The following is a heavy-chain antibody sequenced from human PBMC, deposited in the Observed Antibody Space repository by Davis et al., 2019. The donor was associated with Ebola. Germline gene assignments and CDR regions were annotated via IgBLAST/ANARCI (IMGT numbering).Heavy chain of an antibody. V-gene: IGHV4-59*01. CDR3: ARLDVVAAIQEMYAFDI. D-gene: IGHD2-15*01. J-gene: IGHJ3*02. CDR2: IYYSGST. CDR1: GGSFSGYY. Sequence: SETLSLTCAVYGGSFSGYYWNWIRQPPGKGLEWIGYIYYSGSTNYNPSLKSRVTISVDTSKNQFSLKLSSVTAADTAVYYCARLDVVAAIQEMYAFDIWGQGTMVTVSS.